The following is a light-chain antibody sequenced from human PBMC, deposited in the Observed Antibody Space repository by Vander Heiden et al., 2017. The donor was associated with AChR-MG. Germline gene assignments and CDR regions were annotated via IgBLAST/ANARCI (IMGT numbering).Light chain of an antibody. V-gene: IGKV3-20*01. CDR3: RKDDRTPGT. CDR2: GAS. J-gene: IGKJ1*01. Sequence: EIGLTQSPGTLSLSPGERATLSCRATEIVSSSFLAWYQQKPGQAPRLLIYGASSRATGIPDRFSGSGSGTDFTLTISRMEPEDLAVYYCRKDDRTPGTFGQGTKVEIK. CDR1: EIVSSSF.